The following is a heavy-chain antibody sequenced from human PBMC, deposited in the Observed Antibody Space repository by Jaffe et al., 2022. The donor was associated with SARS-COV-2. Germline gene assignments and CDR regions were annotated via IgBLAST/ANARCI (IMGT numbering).Heavy chain of an antibody. Sequence: EVQLVESGGGFVQPGGSLRLSCAASGFTFSSYAMSWVRQAPGKGLEWVSTIGGGGGNTYYADSVNGRFTISRDNSKNTLYLQMNSLRAEDTAVYYCAKDSSGYYRDPVDYWGQGALVTVSS. CDR2: IGGGGGNT. CDR3: AKDSSGYYRDPVDY. D-gene: IGHD3-22*01. V-gene: IGHV3-23*04. J-gene: IGHJ4*02. CDR1: GFTFSSYA.